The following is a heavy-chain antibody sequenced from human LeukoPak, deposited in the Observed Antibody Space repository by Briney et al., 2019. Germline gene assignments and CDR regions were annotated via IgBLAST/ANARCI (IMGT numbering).Heavy chain of an antibody. CDR2: IYYSGST. CDR3: ARLTPYYYDSSGYRF. J-gene: IGHJ6*04. CDR1: GGSISSYY. D-gene: IGHD3-22*01. V-gene: IGHV4-59*04. Sequence: SETLSLTCTVSGGSISSYYWSWIRQPAGKGLEWIGSIYYSGSTYYNPSLKSRVTISVDTSKNQFSLKLSSVTAADTAVYYCARLTPYYYDSSGYRFWGKGTTVTISS.